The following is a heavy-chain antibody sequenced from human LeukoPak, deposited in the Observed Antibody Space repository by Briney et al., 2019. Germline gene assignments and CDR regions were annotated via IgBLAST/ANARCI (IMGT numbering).Heavy chain of an antibody. J-gene: IGHJ4*02. CDR3: ARDLGYCTNGVCHAYHFDY. V-gene: IGHV3-21*01. CDR1: GFTFSSYS. Sequence: PGGSLRLSCAASGFTFSSYSMNWVRQAPGKGLEWVSSISSSSSYIYYADSVKGRFTISRDNAKNSLYLQMNSLRAEDTAVYYCARDLGYCTNGVCHAYHFDYWGQGTLVTVSS. D-gene: IGHD2-8*01. CDR2: ISSSSSYI.